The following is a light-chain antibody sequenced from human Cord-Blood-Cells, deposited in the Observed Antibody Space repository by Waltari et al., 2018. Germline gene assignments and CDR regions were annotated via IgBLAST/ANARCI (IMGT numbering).Light chain of an antibody. J-gene: IGKJ1*01. CDR1: QSVLYSSNNKNY. Sequence: DIVMTQSPDSLAVSLGERATINCKPSQSVLYSSNNKNYLAWYQQKPGQPPKLLIYWASTRESVVPDRFSGSGSGTDFTLTISSLQAEDVAVYYCQQYYSTLAFGQGTKVEIK. CDR2: WAS. V-gene: IGKV4-1*01. CDR3: QQYYSTLA.